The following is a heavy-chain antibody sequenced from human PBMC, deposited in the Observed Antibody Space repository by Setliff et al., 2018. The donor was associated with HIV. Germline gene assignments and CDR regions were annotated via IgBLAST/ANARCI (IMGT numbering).Heavy chain of an antibody. CDR3: ARAVDILTGYYNSPFDY. J-gene: IGHJ4*02. CDR2: INAGNGNT. D-gene: IGHD3-9*01. Sequence: ASVKVSCKASGYTFTSYAMHWVRQAPGQRLEWMGWINAGNGNTKYSQKFQGRVTITRDTSASTAYMELSSLRSEDTAVYYCARAVDILTGYYNSPFDYWGQGTLVTVSS. V-gene: IGHV1-3*01. CDR1: GYTFTSYA.